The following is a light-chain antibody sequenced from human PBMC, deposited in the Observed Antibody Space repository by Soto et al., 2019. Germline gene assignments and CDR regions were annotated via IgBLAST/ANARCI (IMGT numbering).Light chain of an antibody. J-gene: IGLJ3*02. V-gene: IGLV1-40*01. Sequence: QSVLTQPPSVSGAPGQRVTISCTGSSSNIGAGYDVHWYQQLPGTAPKLLIYGNSNRPSGVPDRFSGSKSDTSASLAITGLQAEDEADYYCQSYDISLSGVVFGGGTKVTVL. CDR3: QSYDISLSGVV. CDR2: GNS. CDR1: SSNIGAGYD.